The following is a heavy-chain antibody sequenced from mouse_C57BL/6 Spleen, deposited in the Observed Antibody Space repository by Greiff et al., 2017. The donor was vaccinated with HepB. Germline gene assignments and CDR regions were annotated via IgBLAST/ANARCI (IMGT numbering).Heavy chain of an antibody. Sequence: EVMLVESGEGLVKPGGSLKLSCAASGFTFSSYAMSWVRQTPEKRLEWVAYISSGGDYIYYADTVKGRFTISRDNARNTLYLQMSSLKSEDTAMYYCTRDSHSITGTWAMDYWGQGTSVTVSS. J-gene: IGHJ4*01. D-gene: IGHD4-1*01. CDR2: ISSGGDYI. V-gene: IGHV5-9-1*02. CDR3: TRDSHSITGTWAMDY. CDR1: GFTFSSYA.